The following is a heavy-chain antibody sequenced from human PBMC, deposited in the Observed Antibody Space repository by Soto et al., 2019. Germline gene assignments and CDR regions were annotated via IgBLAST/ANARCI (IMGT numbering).Heavy chain of an antibody. Sequence: SETLSLTCTVSGGSISSGGYYWSWIRQHPGKGLEWIGYIYYSGSTYYNPSLKSRVTISVDTSKNQFSLKLSSVTAADTAVYYCARAGYCISTSCYRYYCYYGMDVWGQGTTVTVSS. CDR3: ARAGYCISTSCYRYYCYYGMDV. J-gene: IGHJ6*02. CDR1: GGSISSGGYY. D-gene: IGHD2-2*02. CDR2: IYYSGST. V-gene: IGHV4-31*03.